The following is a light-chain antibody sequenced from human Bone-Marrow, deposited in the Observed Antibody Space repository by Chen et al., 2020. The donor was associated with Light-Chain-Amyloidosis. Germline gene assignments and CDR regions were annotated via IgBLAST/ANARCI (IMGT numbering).Light chain of an antibody. J-gene: IGLJ1*01. Sequence: QSALTQPPSVSGSPGQSVTISCTVTSSDVGRYNCFSWFQQPPGPAPKLIIFEVRDRPSDVPERLSGSRSGNTASRTISGLQAEADADYYCSSYTPSSTYVFGSGTKVTVL. CDR1: SSDVGRYNC. CDR2: EVR. CDR3: SSYTPSSTYV. V-gene: IGLV2-18*02.